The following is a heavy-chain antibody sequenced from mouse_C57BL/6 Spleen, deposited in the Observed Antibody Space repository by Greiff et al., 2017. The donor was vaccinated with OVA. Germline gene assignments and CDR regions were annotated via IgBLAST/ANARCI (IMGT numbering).Heavy chain of an antibody. V-gene: IGHV1-42*01. J-gene: IGHJ4*01. CDR3: ARGGSGYYYAMDY. D-gene: IGHD3-2*02. CDR2: INPSTGGT. Sequence: EVQRVESGPELVKPGASVKISCKASGYSFTGYYMNWVKQSPEKSLEWIGEINPSTGGTTYNQKFKAKATLTVDKSSSTAYMQIKSLTSEDSAVYYCARGGSGYYYAMDYWGQGTSVTVSS. CDR1: GYSFTGYY.